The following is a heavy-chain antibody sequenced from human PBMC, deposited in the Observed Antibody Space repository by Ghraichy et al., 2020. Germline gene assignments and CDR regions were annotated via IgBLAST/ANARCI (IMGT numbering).Heavy chain of an antibody. D-gene: IGHD1-26*01. CDR1: GFSFSTSF. CDR3: ARGRSGNYVDY. Sequence: GGSLRLSCTASGFSFSTSFMDWVRQAPGKGLEWISFIDSTGTSIHYADSVKGRFSISRDNVKNSGFLQINGLRDEDTAVYYCARGRSGNYVDYWGQGTPVTVSS. V-gene: IGHV3-48*02. CDR2: IDSTGTSI. J-gene: IGHJ4*02.